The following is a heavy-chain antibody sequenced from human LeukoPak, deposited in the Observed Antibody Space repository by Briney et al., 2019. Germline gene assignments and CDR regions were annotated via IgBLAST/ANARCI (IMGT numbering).Heavy chain of an antibody. J-gene: IGHJ1*01. CDR3: AKEGDKSYYFYFQH. Sequence: GGSLRLSCAASQFTFSNHGMHWVRQAPGKGLEWVAVIWYDGSNKYYADSVKGRFTISRDNSKNTLYLQMNSLRAEDTAVYYCAKEGDKSYYFYFQHWGQGTLVTVSS. CDR1: QFTFSNHG. V-gene: IGHV3-30*02. D-gene: IGHD1-26*01. CDR2: IWYDGSNK.